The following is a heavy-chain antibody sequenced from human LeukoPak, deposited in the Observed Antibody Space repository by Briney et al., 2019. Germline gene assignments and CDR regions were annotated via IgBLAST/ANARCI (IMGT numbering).Heavy chain of an antibody. CDR1: GFTFGSYE. CDR3: AGDVLREDAFDI. V-gene: IGHV3-48*03. CDR2: ISSSGSTI. Sequence: GGSLRLSCAASGFTFGSYEMNWVRQAPGKGLEWVSYISSSGSTIYYADSVKGRFTISRDNAKNSLYLQMNSLRAEDTAVYYCAGDVLREDAFDIWGQGTMVTVSS. J-gene: IGHJ3*02. D-gene: IGHD1-26*01.